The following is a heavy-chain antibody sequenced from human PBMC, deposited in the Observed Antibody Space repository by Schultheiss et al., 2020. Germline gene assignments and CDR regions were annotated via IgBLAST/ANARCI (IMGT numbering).Heavy chain of an antibody. J-gene: IGHJ5*02. D-gene: IGHD2-15*01. CDR2: INPSGGST. Sequence: AAVKGSCKASGYTFTSYYMHWVRQAPGQGLEWMGIINPSGGSTSYAQKFQGRVTMTRDTSTSTVYMELSSLRSEDTAVYYCARGPQIAAPFDPWGQGTLVTVSS. CDR1: GYTFTSYY. V-gene: IGHV1-46*01. CDR3: ARGPQIAAPFDP.